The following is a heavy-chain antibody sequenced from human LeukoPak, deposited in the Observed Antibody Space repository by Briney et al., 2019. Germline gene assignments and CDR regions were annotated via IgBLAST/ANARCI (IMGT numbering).Heavy chain of an antibody. V-gene: IGHV3-23*01. CDR2: ISGSGGST. Sequence: GGSLRLSCAADGFTFSSDGMSWVRQAPGKGLEWVTAISGSGGSTYYADSVKGRFTINRDNSKNTMYLQLNSLRAEDTAVYYCAKDLRGLRYFDWLMDYWGQGTLVTVSS. D-gene: IGHD3-9*01. CDR3: AKDLRGLRYFDWLMDY. J-gene: IGHJ4*02. CDR1: GFTFSSDG.